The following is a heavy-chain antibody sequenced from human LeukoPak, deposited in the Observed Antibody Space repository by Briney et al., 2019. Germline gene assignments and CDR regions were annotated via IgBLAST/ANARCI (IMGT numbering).Heavy chain of an antibody. D-gene: IGHD1-26*01. CDR3: ARVTGATTGFTDY. CDR1: GGSISSSSYY. Sequence: PSETLSLTCTVTGGSISSSSYYWGWLRQPPGKGLEWIGSIYYSGSTYYNPSLESRVTISVDRSKNQFSLKLSSVTAADTAVYYCARVTGATTGFTDYWGQGTLVTVSS. J-gene: IGHJ4*02. V-gene: IGHV4-39*01. CDR2: IYYSGST.